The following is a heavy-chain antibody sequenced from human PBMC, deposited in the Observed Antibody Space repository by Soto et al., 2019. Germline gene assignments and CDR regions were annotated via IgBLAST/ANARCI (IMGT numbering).Heavy chain of an antibody. Sequence: SETLSLTCAVYGGSFSGYYWSWIRQPPGKGLEWIGEINHSGSTNYNPSLKSRVTISVDTSKNQFSLKLSSVTAADTAVYYCARGAPATYYNYSGMDVWGQGTTVTVSS. CDR3: ARGAPATYYNYSGMDV. J-gene: IGHJ6*02. D-gene: IGHD2-2*01. CDR1: GGSFSGYY. CDR2: INHSGST. V-gene: IGHV4-34*01.